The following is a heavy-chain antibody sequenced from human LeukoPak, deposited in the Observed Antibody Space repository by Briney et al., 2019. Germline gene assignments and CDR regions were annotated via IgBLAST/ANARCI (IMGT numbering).Heavy chain of an antibody. Sequence: PGRSLRLSCAASGFIFSSYAMHWVRQAPGKGLEWVAVISYDGSNKYYADSVKGRFTISRANSKNTLYLQMNSLTTEDTAVYYCARGPSGYHNTGGQGTLVTVSS. CDR2: ISYDGSNK. CDR1: GFIFSSYA. J-gene: IGHJ4*02. CDR3: ARGPSGYHNT. D-gene: IGHD5-12*01. V-gene: IGHV3-30*04.